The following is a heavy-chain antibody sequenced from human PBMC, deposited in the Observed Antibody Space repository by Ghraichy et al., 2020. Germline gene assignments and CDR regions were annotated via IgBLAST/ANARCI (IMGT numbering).Heavy chain of an antibody. CDR2: ISGPGTTT. D-gene: IGHD3-22*01. CDR3: AKDTYDSSGSRYDN. CDR1: GFTFNNYA. J-gene: IGHJ4*02. V-gene: IGHV3-23*01. Sequence: ETLSLTCVASGFTFNNYAMSWVRQAPGMGLEWVSAISGPGTTTYYPDSVEGRFTISRDNSKSTLYLQLNSLRADDTAIYYCAKDTYDSSGSRYDNWGQGTLVTVSS.